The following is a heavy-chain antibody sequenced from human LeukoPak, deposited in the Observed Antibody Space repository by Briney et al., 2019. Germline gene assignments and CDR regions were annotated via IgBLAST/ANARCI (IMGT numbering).Heavy chain of an antibody. CDR2: ISSSGTTI. D-gene: IGHD1-26*01. CDR1: GFTFSDYY. Sequence: GGSLRLSCAASGFTFSDYYMSWIRQAPGKGLEWVSYISSSGTTIYYADSVKGRFTISRDNAKNSLYLQMNSLRAEDTAVYYYARVSGSEYYFDYWGQGTLVTVST. V-gene: IGHV3-11*01. CDR3: ARVSGSEYYFDY. J-gene: IGHJ4*02.